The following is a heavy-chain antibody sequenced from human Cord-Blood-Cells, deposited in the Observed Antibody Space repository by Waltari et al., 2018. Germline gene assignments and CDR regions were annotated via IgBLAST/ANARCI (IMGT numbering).Heavy chain of an antibody. Sequence: QVQLVQSGAAVKKPGSSVTVSCNASGGTFRCYAISWVREAPGQGLEWMGRIIPILGIANYAQKLQGRVTITADKSTSTAYMELSSLRSEDTAVYYCARSLRYCSSTSCYAFDIWGQGTMVTVSS. CDR2: IIPILGIA. CDR1: GGTFRCYA. J-gene: IGHJ3*02. CDR3: ARSLRYCSSTSCYAFDI. V-gene: IGHV1-69*09. D-gene: IGHD2-2*01.